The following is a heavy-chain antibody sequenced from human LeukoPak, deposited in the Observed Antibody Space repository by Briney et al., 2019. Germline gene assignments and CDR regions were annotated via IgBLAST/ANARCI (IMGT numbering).Heavy chain of an antibody. D-gene: IGHD2-2*02. CDR2: INQDGSAK. Sequence: GGSLRLSCAASGFTFSSYWISWVRQAPGKGLEWVANINQDGSAKDYGGSVKGRFTISRDNAKNSLYLQMNSLRAEDTAVYYCARDHQLLYPYYFDYWGQGTLVTVSS. V-gene: IGHV3-7*01. CDR3: ARDHQLLYPYYFDY. J-gene: IGHJ4*02. CDR1: GFTFSSYW.